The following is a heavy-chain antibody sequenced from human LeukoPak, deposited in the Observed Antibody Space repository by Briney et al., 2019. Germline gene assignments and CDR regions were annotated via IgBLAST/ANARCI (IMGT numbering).Heavy chain of an antibody. Sequence: GGSLRLSCAASGYTFSRNAMHWVRQAPGKGLEWVAIIWSDGSDQYYADSLRGRFTISRDNSKNTLYLQINSLRAEDTAMYYCAREGSGRWGHFDYWGQGTLVTVSS. CDR1: GYTFSRNA. J-gene: IGHJ4*02. CDR2: IWSDGSDQ. D-gene: IGHD1-26*01. V-gene: IGHV3-33*01. CDR3: AREGSGRWGHFDY.